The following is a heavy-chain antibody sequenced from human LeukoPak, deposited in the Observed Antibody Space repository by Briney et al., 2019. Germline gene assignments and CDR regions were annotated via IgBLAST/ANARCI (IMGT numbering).Heavy chain of an antibody. V-gene: IGHV3-21*01. J-gene: IGHJ4*02. D-gene: IGHD3-10*01. CDR1: GFTFSSYS. Sequence: PGGSLRLSCAPSGFTFSSYSMNWVRHAPEKGREWVSSISSSSSYIYYADSVKGRFTISRDNAKISLYLQMNSLRAEDTAVYYCARGVLDSGINLVYWGKGTLVTVSS. CDR2: ISSSSSYI. CDR3: ARGVLDSGINLVY.